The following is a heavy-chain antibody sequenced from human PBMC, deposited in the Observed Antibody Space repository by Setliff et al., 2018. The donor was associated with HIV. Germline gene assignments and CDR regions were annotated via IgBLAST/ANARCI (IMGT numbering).Heavy chain of an antibody. V-gene: IGHV4-34*01. CDR1: GGSFSGYY. J-gene: IGHJ5*02. CDR3: ARGRAAAVGRLWFDP. D-gene: IGHD6-13*01. CDR2: INHSGST. Sequence: PSETLSLTCTVYGGSFSGYYWIWIRQPPGKGLEWIGEINHSGSTNYNPSLKSRVTISVDTSKNQFSLQLSSVTAADTAVYHCARGRAAAVGRLWFDPWGQGTLVTVSS.